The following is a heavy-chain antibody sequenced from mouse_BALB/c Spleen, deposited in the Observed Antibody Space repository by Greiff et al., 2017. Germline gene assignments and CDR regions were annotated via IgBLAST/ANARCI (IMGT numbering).Heavy chain of an antibody. CDR1: GFTFSSYY. Sequence: EVKLVESGGGLVKLGGSLKLSCAASGFTFSSYYMSWVRQTPEKRLELVAAINSNGGSTYYPDTVKGRFTISRDNAKNTLYLQMSSLKSEDTALYYCARDTTVVATGGAMDYWGQGTSVTVSS. CDR2: INSNGGST. J-gene: IGHJ4*01. V-gene: IGHV5-6-2*01. CDR3: ARDTTVVATGGAMDY. D-gene: IGHD1-1*01.